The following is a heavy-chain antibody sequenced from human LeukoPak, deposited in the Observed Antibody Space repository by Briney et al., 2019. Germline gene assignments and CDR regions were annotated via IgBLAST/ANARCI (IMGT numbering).Heavy chain of an antibody. Sequence: GGSLRLSCAASGIAFSRFAMSWVRQAPGKGLEWVSVVSESGDITHYAESVRGRFTISRDNSKNTLYLEMNRLRSDDTAIYYCAKDIAQGYTFGTIEEDYWGQGTLVAVAS. D-gene: IGHD5-12*01. CDR2: VSESGDIT. J-gene: IGHJ4*02. CDR1: GIAFSRFA. V-gene: IGHV3-23*01. CDR3: AKDIAQGYTFGTIEEDY.